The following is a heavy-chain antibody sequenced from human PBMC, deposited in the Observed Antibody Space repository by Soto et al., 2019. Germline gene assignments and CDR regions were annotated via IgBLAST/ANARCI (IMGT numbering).Heavy chain of an antibody. CDR2: IYHSGST. J-gene: IGHJ4*02. Sequence: SETLSLTCTVSGGSISSYYWSWIRQPPGKGLEWIGYIYHSGSTYYNPSLKSRVTISVDTSKNQFSLKLSSVTAADTAVYYCARFDSTGYYVDYWGQGTLVTVSS. CDR3: ARFDSTGYYVDY. D-gene: IGHD3-22*01. CDR1: GGSISSYY. V-gene: IGHV4-59*04.